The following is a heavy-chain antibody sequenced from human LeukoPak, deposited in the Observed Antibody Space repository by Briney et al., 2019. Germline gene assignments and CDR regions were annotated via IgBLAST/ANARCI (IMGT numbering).Heavy chain of an antibody. V-gene: IGHV3-23*01. Sequence: GGSLRLSCAASGFTFSSYAMSWVRQAPGKGLEWVSAISGSGGSTYYADSVKRRFTISRDSSKNTLYLQMNSLRAEDTAVYYCAKVEGGWTAAGPNFDYGGQGTLVTVSS. J-gene: IGHJ4*02. CDR1: GFTFSSYA. D-gene: IGHD6-13*01. CDR2: ISGSGGST. CDR3: AKVEGGWTAAGPNFDY.